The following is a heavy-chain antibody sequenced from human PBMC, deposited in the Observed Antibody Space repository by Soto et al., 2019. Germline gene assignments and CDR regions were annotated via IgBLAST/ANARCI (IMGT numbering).Heavy chain of an antibody. Sequence: GASVKVSCKAPGYTFTGYYMHWVRQAPGQGLEWMGWINPNSGGTNYAQKFQGWVTMTRDTSISTAYMELSRLRSDDTAVYYCARDLYGDTRWFDPWGQGTLVTVSS. CDR1: GYTFTGYY. J-gene: IGHJ5*02. CDR2: INPNSGGT. D-gene: IGHD4-17*01. V-gene: IGHV1-2*04. CDR3: ARDLYGDTRWFDP.